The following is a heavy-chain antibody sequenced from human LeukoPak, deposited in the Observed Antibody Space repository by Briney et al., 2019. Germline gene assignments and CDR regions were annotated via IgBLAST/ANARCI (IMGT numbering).Heavy chain of an antibody. D-gene: IGHD2-2*01. CDR2: IIPILGTA. Sequence: SVKVSCKASGGTFSSYAISWVRQAPGQGLEWMGGIIPILGTANYAQKFQGRVTITTDESTSTAYMELSSLRSEDTAVYYCARHIVVVPAAIQSWFDPWGQGTLVTVSS. V-gene: IGHV1-69*05. J-gene: IGHJ5*02. CDR1: GGTFSSYA. CDR3: ARHIVVVPAAIQSWFDP.